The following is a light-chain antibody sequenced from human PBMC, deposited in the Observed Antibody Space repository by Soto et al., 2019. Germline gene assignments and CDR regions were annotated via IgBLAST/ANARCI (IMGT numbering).Light chain of an antibody. CDR2: HVT. CDR1: SSDIGHYDY. CDR3: CSLTTSHTYV. V-gene: IGLV2-14*03. Sequence: QSALTQPASVSGSPGQSITISCTGTSSDIGHYDYVSWYQQHPGKAPKLMIYHVTYRPSGVSNRYSGSKSGNSASLTISGLRADDEADYYCCSLTTSHTYVFGSGNKVTVL. J-gene: IGLJ1*01.